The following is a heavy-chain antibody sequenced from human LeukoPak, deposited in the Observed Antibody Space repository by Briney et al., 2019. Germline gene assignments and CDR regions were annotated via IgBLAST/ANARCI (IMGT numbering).Heavy chain of an antibody. J-gene: IGHJ5*02. V-gene: IGHV3-23*01. D-gene: IGHD3-3*01. CDR3: AKDDSRGSYYDFWSGYYTWFDP. Sequence: GGSLRLSCAASGFTFSSYAMSWVRQAPGKGREWVSAFSGSGGSTYYADSVKGRYTISRDNSKNTLYLQMNSLRAEDTAVYYCAKDDSRGSYYDFWSGYYTWFDPWGQGTLVTVSS. CDR1: GFTFSSYA. CDR2: FSGSGGST.